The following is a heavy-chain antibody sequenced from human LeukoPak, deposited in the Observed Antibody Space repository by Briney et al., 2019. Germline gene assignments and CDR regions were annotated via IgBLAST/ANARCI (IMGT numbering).Heavy chain of an antibody. Sequence: PGGSLRLSCAASGFTFSNNWMSWVRQAPGKGLECVANIKKDGSEKYYINSVKGRFTISRDNAKNSLYLQMNSLRAEDTAVFYCAKSYYSNYDYYMDVWGKGTTVTVSS. CDR2: IKKDGSEK. V-gene: IGHV3-7*01. D-gene: IGHD4-11*01. CDR1: GFTFSNNW. CDR3: AKSYYSNYDYYMDV. J-gene: IGHJ6*03.